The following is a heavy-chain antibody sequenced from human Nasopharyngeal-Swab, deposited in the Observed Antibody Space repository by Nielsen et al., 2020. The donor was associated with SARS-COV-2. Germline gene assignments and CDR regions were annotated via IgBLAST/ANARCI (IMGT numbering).Heavy chain of an antibody. CDR3: KDGVTMVRH. J-gene: IGHJ4*02. D-gene: IGHD3-10*01. CDR1: GFTFSGSA. V-gene: IGHV3-73*01. CDR2: IRSKANSYAT. Sequence: GGSLRLSCAASGFTFSGSAMHWVRQASGKGLEWVGRIRSKANSYATAYAASVKGRFTISRDDSKNTAERQRKSRKTEETAGKEEKDGVTMVRHWGQGTLVTVSS.